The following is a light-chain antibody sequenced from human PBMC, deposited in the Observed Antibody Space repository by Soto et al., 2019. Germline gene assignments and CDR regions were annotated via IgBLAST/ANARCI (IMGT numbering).Light chain of an antibody. V-gene: IGKV3-20*01. CDR1: QSGRDMY. Sequence: EIVLTQSPGTLSLSQGERATLSCRASQSGRDMYLAWYQQKPGQPPRLLIYGVSSRAYGIPDRFSGSGSGTDFTLTISSLQSEDFAVYYCQQYNNWPRWTFGQGTKVDIK. J-gene: IGKJ1*01. CDR3: QQYNNWPRWT. CDR2: GVS.